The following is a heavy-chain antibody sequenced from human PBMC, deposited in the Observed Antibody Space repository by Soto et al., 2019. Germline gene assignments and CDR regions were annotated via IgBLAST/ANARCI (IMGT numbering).Heavy chain of an antibody. V-gene: IGHV2-5*02. CDR3: LHESLPAVARYYFDY. Sequence: QITLKESGPTLVKPTQTLTLTCTFSGFSLSTSGVGVGWIGQPPGKALEWLALIYWDDDKRYSPSLKSRLTITKDTSKNQVVLTMTNMDPVDTATYYCLHESLPAVARYYFDYWGQGTLVTVSS. J-gene: IGHJ4*02. CDR2: IYWDDDK. CDR1: GFSLSTSGVG. D-gene: IGHD6-19*01.